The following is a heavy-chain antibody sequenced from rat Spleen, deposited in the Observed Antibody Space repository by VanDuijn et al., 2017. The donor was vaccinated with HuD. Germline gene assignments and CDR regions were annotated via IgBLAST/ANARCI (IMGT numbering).Heavy chain of an antibody. Sequence: EVQLVESGGGLVQPGRSLKLSCAASGFTFSDYYMAWVRQAPTKGLEWVATISFDDSSTYYRDSVKGRFTISRDNTKNTLYLQMDNLRSEDTATYYCASITSYWYFELWGPGTMVTVSS. J-gene: IGHJ1*01. CDR3: ASITSYWYFEL. D-gene: IGHD1-10*01. CDR1: GFTFSDYY. V-gene: IGHV5-7*01. CDR2: ISFDDSST.